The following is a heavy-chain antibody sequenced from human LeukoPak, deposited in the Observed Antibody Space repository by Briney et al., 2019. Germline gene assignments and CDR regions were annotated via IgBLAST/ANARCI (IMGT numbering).Heavy chain of an antibody. Sequence: SQTLSLTCTVSGGSISSGDYYWSWIRQPPGKGREWIGYIYYSGSTYYNPSLKSRVTISVDTSKNQFSLKLSSVTAADAAVYYCARQPVIAAAGVDYWGQGTLVTVSS. V-gene: IGHV4-30-4*08. J-gene: IGHJ4*02. D-gene: IGHD6-13*01. CDR2: IYYSGST. CDR1: GGSISSGDYY. CDR3: ARQPVIAAAGVDY.